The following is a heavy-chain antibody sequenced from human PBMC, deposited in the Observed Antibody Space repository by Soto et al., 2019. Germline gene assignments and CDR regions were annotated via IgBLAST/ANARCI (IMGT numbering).Heavy chain of an antibody. D-gene: IGHD2-8*02. J-gene: IGHJ4*02. V-gene: IGHV4-34*01. CDR2: INHSGST. CDR1: GGSFSGYY. Sequence: SETLSLTCAVYGGSFSGYYWTWIRQPPGTGLEWIGEINHSGSTNYNPSLKSRVTISVDTSKNQFSLKLTSVTAADTAVYYCARDKITGRFDYWGQGTLVSVSS. CDR3: ARDKITGRFDY.